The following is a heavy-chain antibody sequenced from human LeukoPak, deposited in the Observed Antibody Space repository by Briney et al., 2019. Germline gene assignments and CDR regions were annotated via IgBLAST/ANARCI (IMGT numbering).Heavy chain of an antibody. CDR1: GYTFTGYY. V-gene: IGHV1-2*04. CDR3: ARARNMVPPYCSSTSCYEGAFDI. CDR2: INPNSGGT. D-gene: IGHD2-2*01. Sequence: ASVKVSCKASGYTFTGYYMHWVRQAPGQGLEWMGWINPNSGGTNYAQKFQGWVAMTRDTSISTAYMELSRLRSDDTAVYYCARARNMVPPYCSSTSCYEGAFDIWGQGTMVTVSS. J-gene: IGHJ3*02.